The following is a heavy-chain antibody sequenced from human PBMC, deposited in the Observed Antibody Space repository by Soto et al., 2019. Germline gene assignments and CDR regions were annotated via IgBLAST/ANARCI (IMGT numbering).Heavy chain of an antibody. CDR3: ARERAPGMALPDLDS. J-gene: IGHJ4*02. CDR1: GFLFGSYA. CDR2: ISGTTTYI. D-gene: IGHD1-26*01. Sequence: EVQLVESGGGLVKPGASLRLSCAASGFLFGSYAMNWVRQAPGKGLEWVSSISGTTTYIDYADSLKGRFTISRDNAKNSLYLQMNSLTADETAVYYCARERAPGMALPDLDSWGQGTLVIVSS. V-gene: IGHV3-21*02.